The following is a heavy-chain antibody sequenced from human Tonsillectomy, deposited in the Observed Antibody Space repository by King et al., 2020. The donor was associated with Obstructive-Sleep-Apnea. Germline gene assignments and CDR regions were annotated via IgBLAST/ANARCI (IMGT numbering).Heavy chain of an antibody. J-gene: IGHJ6*02. CDR1: GGSFSGYY. Sequence: VQLQQWGAGLLKPSETLSLTCAVYGGSFSGYYWSWIRQPPGKGLEWIGEINHSGSTNYNPSLKSRVTISVDTSKNQFSLKLSSVTAADTAVYYCARPAGYYYGSGTNLRGMDVWGQGTTVTVSS. D-gene: IGHD3-10*01. CDR3: ARPAGYYYGSGTNLRGMDV. CDR2: INHSGST. V-gene: IGHV4-34*01.